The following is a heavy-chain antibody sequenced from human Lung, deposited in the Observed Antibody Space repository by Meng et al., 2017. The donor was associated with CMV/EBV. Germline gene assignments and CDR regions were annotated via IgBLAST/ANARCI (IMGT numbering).Heavy chain of an antibody. CDR3: ARGFNGLISLVRGAPRRGYYFDD. Sequence: YYSGCLRQSPGRGLEWIGTVSHSGITNYHPSLASRLTISLDTSKKQFSLRFDSVTAADTALYYCARGFNGLISLVRGAPRRGYYFDDWGQGTLVTVSS. J-gene: IGHJ4*02. CDR1: YY. D-gene: IGHD3-10*01. CDR2: VSHSGIT. V-gene: IGHV4-34*01.